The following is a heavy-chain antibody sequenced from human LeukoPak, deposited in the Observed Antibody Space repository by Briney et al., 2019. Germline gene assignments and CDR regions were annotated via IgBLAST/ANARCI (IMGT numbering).Heavy chain of an antibody. Sequence: PGGSLRLSCAASGFTFSDYYMSWIRQAPGKGLEWVSYISSSGSTIYYADSVKGRFTISRDNAKNSLYLQMNSLRAEDTAVYYCARDWGYSSGWYWGQKFDYWGQGTLVTVSS. CDR3: ARDWGYSSGWYWGQKFDY. CDR1: GFTFSDYY. CDR2: ISSSGSTI. D-gene: IGHD6-19*01. V-gene: IGHV3-11*04. J-gene: IGHJ4*02.